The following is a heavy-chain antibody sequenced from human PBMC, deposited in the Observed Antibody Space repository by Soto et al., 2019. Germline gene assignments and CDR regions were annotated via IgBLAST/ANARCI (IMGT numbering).Heavy chain of an antibody. CDR2: IYWDDDK. D-gene: IGHD6-6*01. V-gene: IGHV2-5*02. CDR3: AHSRYSRSSFDY. Sequence: SGPTLVNPTQTLTLTCTFSGFSLSTSDVGVGWIRQPPGKALEWLAIIYWDDDKRYSPSLKSRLTITKDTSKNQVVLTVTNMDPVDTATYYCAHSRYSRSSFDYWGQGTLVTVSS. CDR1: GFSLSTSDVG. J-gene: IGHJ4*02.